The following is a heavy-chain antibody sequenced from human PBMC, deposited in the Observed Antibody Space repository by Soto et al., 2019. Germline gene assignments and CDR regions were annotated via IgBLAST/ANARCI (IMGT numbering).Heavy chain of an antibody. CDR1: GFTFSSYS. CDR3: ARDRAGFWSGYYDYYGMDV. D-gene: IGHD3-3*01. CDR2: ISSSSSTI. Sequence: EVQLVESGGGLVQPGGSLRLSCAASGFTFSSYSMNWVRQAPGKGLEWVSYISSSSSTIYYADSVKGRFTISRDNAKNSLYLHMKSLRDEDMAVYYCARDRAGFWSGYYDYYGMDVWGQGTTVTVSS. J-gene: IGHJ6*02. V-gene: IGHV3-48*02.